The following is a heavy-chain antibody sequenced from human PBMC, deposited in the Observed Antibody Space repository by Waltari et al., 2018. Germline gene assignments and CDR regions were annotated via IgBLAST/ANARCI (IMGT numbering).Heavy chain of an antibody. J-gene: IGHJ4*02. V-gene: IGHV1-2*06. CDR2: INPKNGDT. D-gene: IGHD3-22*01. Sequence: LVQSGAEVKKPGASVNVSCTASGYNFTGYAILWVRQAPGQGLEWMGRINPKNGDTHYAQNFQGRVALTTDTSTNTAFMELQRLRSDDTAVYYCLRDSSGSHFDYWGQGTLVTVSS. CDR3: LRDSSGSHFDY. CDR1: GYNFTGYA.